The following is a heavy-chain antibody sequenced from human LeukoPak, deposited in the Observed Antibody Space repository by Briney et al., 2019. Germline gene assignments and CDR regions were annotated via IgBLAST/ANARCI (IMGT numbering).Heavy chain of an antibody. Sequence: SETLSLTCAVSGYSISSGYYWGWIRQPPGKGLEWIGSIYHSGSTYYDPSLKRRVTISVDTSKNQFSLKLSSVTAADTAVYYCARHRGFDYGDYELDYWGQGTLVTVSS. D-gene: IGHD4-17*01. J-gene: IGHJ4*02. CDR2: IYHSGST. CDR1: GYSISSGYY. CDR3: ARHRGFDYGDYELDY. V-gene: IGHV4-38-2*01.